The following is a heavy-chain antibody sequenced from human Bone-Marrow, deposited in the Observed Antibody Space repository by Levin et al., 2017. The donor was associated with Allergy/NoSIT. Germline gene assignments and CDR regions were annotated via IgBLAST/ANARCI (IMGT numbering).Heavy chain of an antibody. CDR1: GGSVNSGIHH. CDR3: AAYIKGLGGPGS. Sequence: PSETLSLTCAVSGGSVNSGIHHWGWIRQPPGKALEWIGQVYFTGTIHYNPSLQSRLIISADTSRNLFSLSLSSVTAADTAFYYCAAYIKGLGGPGSWGQGILVTVSS. D-gene: IGHD3-10*01. V-gene: IGHV4-61*01. J-gene: IGHJ5*02. CDR2: VYFTGTI.